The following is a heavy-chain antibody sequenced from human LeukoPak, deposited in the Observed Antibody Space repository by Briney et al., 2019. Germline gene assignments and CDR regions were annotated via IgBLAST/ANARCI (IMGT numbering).Heavy chain of an antibody. D-gene: IGHD3-22*01. Sequence: GGSLRLSCAASGFTFSSYAMHWVRQAPGKGLEWVAVISYDGSNKYYADSVKGRFTISRDNSKNTLYLQMNSLRAEDTAVYYCAKDKYYYDSSGPNWLDPWGQGTLVTVSS. CDR3: AKDKYYYDSSGPNWLDP. V-gene: IGHV3-30*04. J-gene: IGHJ5*02. CDR2: ISYDGSNK. CDR1: GFTFSSYA.